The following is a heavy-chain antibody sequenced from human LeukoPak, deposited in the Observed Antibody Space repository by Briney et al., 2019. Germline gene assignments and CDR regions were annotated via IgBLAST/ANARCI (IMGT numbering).Heavy chain of an antibody. V-gene: IGHV3-9*01. D-gene: IGHD6-19*01. J-gene: IGHJ6*02. CDR2: ISWNSGSI. CDR1: GFTFDDYA. Sequence: HPGGSLRLSCAASGFTFDDYAMHWVRQAPGKGLEWVSGISWNSGSIGYADSVKGRFTISRDNAKNSLYLQMNSPRAEDTALYYCAKDTLIAVADYGMDVWGQGTTVTVSS. CDR3: AKDTLIAVADYGMDV.